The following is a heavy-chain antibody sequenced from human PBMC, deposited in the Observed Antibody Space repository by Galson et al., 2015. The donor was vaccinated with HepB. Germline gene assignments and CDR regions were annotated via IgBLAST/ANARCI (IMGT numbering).Heavy chain of an antibody. D-gene: IGHD2-2*01. Sequence: LRLSCAASGFTFDNYVMHWIRQAPGEGLEWVAVVAYHGGNDHYADSVRGRFTMSRDNSKNTVYLQMNNLTTADTAVYYCAREFGIVPAALGLKNWFDPWGQGTRVTVSS. CDR1: GFTFDNYV. J-gene: IGHJ5*02. V-gene: IGHV3-30-3*01. CDR3: AREFGIVPAALGLKNWFDP. CDR2: VAYHGGND.